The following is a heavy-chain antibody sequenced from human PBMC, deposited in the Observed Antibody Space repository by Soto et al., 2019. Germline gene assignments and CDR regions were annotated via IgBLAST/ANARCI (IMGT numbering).Heavy chain of an antibody. J-gene: IGHJ4*02. CDR3: ARGFYTANTRIDDN. D-gene: IGHD3-3*01. Sequence: QVQLVQSGAEVKKPGASVKVSCKASGYTFTAYYLHWVRQAPGQGLEWMGWINPNSATTKYVGKFQGRVTMTRDTSISTAYMELTDLRSDDTAVYYCARGFYTANTRIDDNWGQGTLVTVSS. V-gene: IGHV1-2*02. CDR1: GYTFTAYY. CDR2: INPNSATT.